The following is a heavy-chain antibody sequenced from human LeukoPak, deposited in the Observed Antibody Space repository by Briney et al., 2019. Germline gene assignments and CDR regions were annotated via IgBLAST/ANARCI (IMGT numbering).Heavy chain of an antibody. CDR3: AKDPPLVSWLFDY. Sequence: GGSLRLFCAASGFSFDTYAMSWVRQAPGKGLEWVSAITNSGGTTYYADSVKGRFTISRDNSKNTLYLQMNSLRAEDTAVYYCAKDPPLVSWLFDYWGQGTLVTVSS. CDR1: GFSFDTYA. V-gene: IGHV3-23*01. D-gene: IGHD3-16*01. J-gene: IGHJ4*02. CDR2: ITNSGGTT.